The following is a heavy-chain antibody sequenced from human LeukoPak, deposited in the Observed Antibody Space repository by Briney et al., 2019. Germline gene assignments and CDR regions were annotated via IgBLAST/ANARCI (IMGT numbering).Heavy chain of an antibody. V-gene: IGHV1-69*04. J-gene: IGHJ4*02. D-gene: IGHD4-17*01. Sequence: SVKVSCKASGGTFSSYAISWVRQAPGQGLEWMGRIIPILGIANYAQRFQGRVTITADKSTSTAYMELSSLRSEDTAVYYCATNTPTTTVFDYWGQGTLVTVSS. CDR2: IIPILGIA. CDR1: GGTFSSYA. CDR3: ATNTPTTTVFDY.